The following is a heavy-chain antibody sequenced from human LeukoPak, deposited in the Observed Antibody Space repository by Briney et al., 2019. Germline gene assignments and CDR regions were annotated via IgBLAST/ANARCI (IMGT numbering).Heavy chain of an antibody. CDR1: GGSIRSYY. CDR2: IDYSGSP. Sequence: PSETLSLTCTVSGGSIRSYYWSWIRQPPGKGLEWIGYIDYSGSPNYNPSFKSRVTISVDTSKNQFSLKLRSVTAADTAVYYCARLGSGSYRLFDYWGQGTLVTVSS. CDR3: ARLGSGSYRLFDY. D-gene: IGHD1-26*01. J-gene: IGHJ4*02. V-gene: IGHV4-59*08.